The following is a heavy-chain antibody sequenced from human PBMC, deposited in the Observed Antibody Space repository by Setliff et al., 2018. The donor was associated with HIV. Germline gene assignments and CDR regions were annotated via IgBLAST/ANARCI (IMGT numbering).Heavy chain of an antibody. D-gene: IGHD2-2*01. J-gene: IGHJ4*02. CDR2: IHYSGST. Sequence: PSETLSLTCAVSGASISSNNWWTWVRQPPGRGLEWIGEIHYSGSTNYNPSLKGRVTISVDKSRSQFSLKVNSVTAADTAVYYCAREVPARQHFDFWGQGTLVTVSS. CDR1: GASISSNNW. CDR3: AREVPARQHFDF. V-gene: IGHV4-4*02.